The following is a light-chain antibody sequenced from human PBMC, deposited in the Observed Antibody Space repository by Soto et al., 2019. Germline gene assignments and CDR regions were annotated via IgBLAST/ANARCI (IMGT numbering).Light chain of an antibody. CDR2: DAS. CDR3: QQYMSYS. J-gene: IGKJ1*01. V-gene: IGKV1-5*01. Sequence: IHMTQSPSTLPASLGARVTLPCRASRSNSFGFAWYPKKQGKAPKXLIXDASSLESGVPSRFSGSGSGTEFTLTISSLEPDEFATYYCQQYMSYSFGQGTKVDIK. CDR1: RSNSFG.